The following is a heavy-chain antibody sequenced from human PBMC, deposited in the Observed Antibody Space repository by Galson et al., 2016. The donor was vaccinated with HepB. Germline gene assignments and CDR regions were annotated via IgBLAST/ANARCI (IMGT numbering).Heavy chain of an antibody. J-gene: IGHJ4*02. Sequence: LRLSCAGTGFTFSTYAMSWVRQAPGKRLEWVSAISGSGDTTYYADSVKGRFSISRDNSKNTLYLQMSGLTAEDTAVYYCAKWSDAAATYWGQGALVTVSS. CDR1: GFTFSTYA. D-gene: IGHD6-13*01. CDR2: ISGSGDTT. CDR3: AKWSDAAATY. V-gene: IGHV3-23*01.